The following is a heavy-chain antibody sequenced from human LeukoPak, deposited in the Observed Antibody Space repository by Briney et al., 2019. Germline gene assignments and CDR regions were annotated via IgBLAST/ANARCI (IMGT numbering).Heavy chain of an antibody. CDR2: ISWDGGST. V-gene: IGHV3-43*01. J-gene: IGHJ4*02. Sequence: PGGSLRLSCAASGFTFDDYTMHWVRQAPGKGLEWVSLISWDGGSTYHADSVKGRFTISRDNAKNSLYLQMNSLRAEDTAVYYYARDWGYCSSTSCYHLSDYWGQGTLVTVSS. D-gene: IGHD2-2*01. CDR1: GFTFDDYT. CDR3: ARDWGYCSSTSCYHLSDY.